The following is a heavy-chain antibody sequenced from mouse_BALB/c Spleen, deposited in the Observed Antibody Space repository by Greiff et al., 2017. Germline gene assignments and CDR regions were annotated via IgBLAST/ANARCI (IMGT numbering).Heavy chain of an antibody. CDR1: GYTFTSYW. V-gene: IGHV1S22*01. D-gene: IGHD4-1*01. CDR3: TRGNWDWYFDV. Sequence: LQQPGSELVRPGASVKLSCKASGYTFTSYWMHWVKQRHGQGLEWIGNIYPGSGSTNYDEKFKSKGTLTVDTSSSTAYMHLSSLTSEDSAVYYCTRGNWDWYFDVWGAGTTVTVSS. CDR2: IYPGSGST. J-gene: IGHJ1*01.